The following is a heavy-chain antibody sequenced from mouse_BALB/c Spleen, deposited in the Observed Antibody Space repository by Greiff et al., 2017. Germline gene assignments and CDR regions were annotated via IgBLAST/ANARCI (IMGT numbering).Heavy chain of an antibody. Sequence: EVQGVESGGGLVQPGGSLSLSCATSGFTFTDYYMSWVRQPPGKALEWLGFIRNKANGYTTEYSASVKGRFTISRDNSQSILYLQMNTLRAEDSATYYCARDISLRFYAMDYWGQGTSVTVSS. J-gene: IGHJ4*01. CDR3: ARDISLRFYAMDY. D-gene: IGHD1-1*01. CDR2: IRNKANGYTT. CDR1: GFTFTDYY. V-gene: IGHV7-3*02.